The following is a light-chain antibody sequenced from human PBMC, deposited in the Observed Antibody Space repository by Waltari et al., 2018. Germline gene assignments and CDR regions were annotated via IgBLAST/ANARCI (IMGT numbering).Light chain of an antibody. CDR3: SSYSSSATLDV. Sequence: QSALTQPASVSGSPGQSITISCPGTSSDIGSYNFVPWYQQHPGNAPNLLIYDVSNRPSGVSDRFSGSKSGNTASLTISGLQADDEADYYCSSYSSSATLDVFGSGTTV. V-gene: IGLV2-14*03. CDR1: SSDIGSYNF. CDR2: DVS. J-gene: IGLJ1*01.